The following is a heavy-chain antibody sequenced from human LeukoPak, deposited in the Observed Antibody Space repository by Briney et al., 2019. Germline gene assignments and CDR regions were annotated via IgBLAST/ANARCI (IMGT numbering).Heavy chain of an antibody. CDR3: GKTTIGYSSGRYPGWPVDY. CDR2: IFGSGGSA. D-gene: IGHD6-19*01. Sequence: GGSLRLSAAASGFTFNSYAMYWVRQAPGKGLEWVSGIFGSGGSAHYADSVKGRFTISRDNSKNRVYLQMDSLRVEDTAVYYCGKTTIGYSSGRYPGWPVDYWGQGTLVTVSS. V-gene: IGHV3-23*01. J-gene: IGHJ4*02. CDR1: GFTFNSYA.